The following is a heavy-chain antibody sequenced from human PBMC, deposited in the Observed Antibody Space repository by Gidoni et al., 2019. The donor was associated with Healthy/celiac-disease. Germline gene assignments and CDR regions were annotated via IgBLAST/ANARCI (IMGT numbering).Heavy chain of an antibody. CDR1: GGSISSGDYY. D-gene: IGHD5-12*01. CDR2: IYYSGST. J-gene: IGHJ2*01. Sequence: QVQLQESGPGLVKPSQTLSLTCTVSGGSISSGDYYWSWIRQPPGKGLEWIGYIYYSGSTYYNPSLKSRVTISVDTSKNQFSLKLSSVTAADTAVYYCARSPDVWGWLRPRPTSWYFDLWGRGTLVTVSS. V-gene: IGHV4-30-4*01. CDR3: ARSPDVWGWLRPRPTSWYFDL.